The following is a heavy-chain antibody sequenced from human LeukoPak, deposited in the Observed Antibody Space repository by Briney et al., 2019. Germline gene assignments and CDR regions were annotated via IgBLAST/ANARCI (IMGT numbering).Heavy chain of an antibody. D-gene: IGHD3-10*01. J-gene: IGHJ6*02. CDR1: GGSIGSYY. CDR2: IYYSGST. V-gene: IGHV4-59*01. CDR3: ARDRYYYGSGRPPYYYGMDV. Sequence: SETLSLTCTVSGGSIGSYYWSWIRQPPGKGLEWIGYIYYSGSTNYNPSLKSRVTISVDTSKNQFSLKLSSVTAADTAVYYCARDRYYYGSGRPPYYYGMDVWGQGTTVTVSS.